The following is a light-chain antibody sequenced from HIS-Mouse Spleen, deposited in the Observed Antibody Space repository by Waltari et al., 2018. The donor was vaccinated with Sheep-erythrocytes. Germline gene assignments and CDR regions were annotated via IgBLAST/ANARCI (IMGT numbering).Light chain of an antibody. V-gene: IGLV2-23*01. Sequence: QSALTQPASVSGSPGQSITISCTGTSSDVGSYNLGSWYQQHPGKAPQIMIYEGSKRPSGVSNRFSGSKAANPASLTISGLQAEDEADYYCCSYAGSSTPWVFGGGTKLTVL. CDR2: EGS. J-gene: IGLJ3*02. CDR1: SSDVGSYNL. CDR3: CSYAGSSTPWV.